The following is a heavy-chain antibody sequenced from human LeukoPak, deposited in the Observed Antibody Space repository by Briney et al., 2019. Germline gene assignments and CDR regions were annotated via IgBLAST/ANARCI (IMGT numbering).Heavy chain of an antibody. Sequence: SGGSLRLSCAASGFTFSSYSMNWVRQAPGKGLEWVSSISTSSSYIYYADSVKGRFTISRDNAKNSLYLQMNSLRAEDTAVYYCARVVVVTAMGWYFDLWGRGTLVTVSS. J-gene: IGHJ2*01. D-gene: IGHD2-21*02. CDR3: ARVVVVTAMGWYFDL. V-gene: IGHV3-21*01. CDR2: ISTSSSYI. CDR1: GFTFSSYS.